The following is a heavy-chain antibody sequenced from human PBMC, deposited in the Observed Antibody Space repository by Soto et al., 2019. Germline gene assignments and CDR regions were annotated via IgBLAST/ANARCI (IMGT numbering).Heavy chain of an antibody. Sequence: GGSLRLSCAASGFTFSSYAMSWVRQAPGKGLEWVLAFSVIGVSTYYADSLKGRFTISRDNSKNTLFLQMNSLRAEDTAVYYCAKDPVHYYDSTWGRGTLVTVSS. J-gene: IGHJ2*01. CDR2: FSVIGVST. CDR1: GFTFSSYA. CDR3: AKDPVHYYDST. D-gene: IGHD3-22*01. V-gene: IGHV3-23*01.